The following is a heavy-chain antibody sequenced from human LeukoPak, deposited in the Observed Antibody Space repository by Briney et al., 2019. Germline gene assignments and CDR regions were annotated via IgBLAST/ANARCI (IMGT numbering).Heavy chain of an antibody. CDR3: ARDQEGFDY. J-gene: IGHJ4*02. CDR2: IYPRDGST. Sequence: ASVKVSCKASGYTFTNDYLHWVRQAPGQGLEWMGMIYPRDGSTSYAQNFQGRVTVTRDTSTTTVHMELRGLRSEDTAVYYCARDQEGFDYWGQGTVVTVSS. V-gene: IGHV1-46*01. CDR1: GYTFTNDY.